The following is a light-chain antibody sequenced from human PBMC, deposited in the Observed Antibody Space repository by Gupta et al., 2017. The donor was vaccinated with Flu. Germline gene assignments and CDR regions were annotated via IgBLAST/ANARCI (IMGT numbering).Light chain of an antibody. CDR3: SSYSNMDTPYV. V-gene: IGLV2-14*01. J-gene: IGLJ1*01. CDR2: EVT. CDR1: HSDLGTYDY. Sequence: QSALTQPASVSGSRGQSITISCPGSHSDLGTYDYVSWYQQHPGKAPKLIIFEVTSRPPGVSSRFSGSKSGYTASLTISGLQAEDEADYYCSSYSNMDTPYVFGTGTKVTVL.